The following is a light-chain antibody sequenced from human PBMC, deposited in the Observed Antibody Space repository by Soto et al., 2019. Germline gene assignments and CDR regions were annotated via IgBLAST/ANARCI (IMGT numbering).Light chain of an antibody. CDR2: YAS. CDR3: QQRTNWPPFA. CDR1: QSVSSS. Sequence: EIVLTQPPATLSLSPGERATLSCRASQSVSSSIFWYQQKAGQAPRLLISYASNRATGIPARFSGSGSETDFTLPISSLEPEDFAVYYCQQRTNWPPFAFGPGTTVDLK. V-gene: IGKV3-11*01. J-gene: IGKJ3*01.